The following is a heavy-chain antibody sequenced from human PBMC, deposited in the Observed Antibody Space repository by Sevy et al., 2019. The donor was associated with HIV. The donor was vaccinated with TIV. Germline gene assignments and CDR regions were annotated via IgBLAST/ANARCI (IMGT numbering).Heavy chain of an antibody. D-gene: IGHD2-8*01. CDR2: LSFGCGEI. Sequence: GGSLRLSCAASGFTFSKYSMSWVRQPPGKGLEWVSTLSFGCGEINYADSVKGRFTISRDNPKSSMYLQMNNLRPEDTAVYDWAREGGTKPHDYWGQGTLVTVSS. CDR1: GFTFSKYS. J-gene: IGHJ4*02. V-gene: IGHV3-23*01. CDR3: AREGGTKPHDY.